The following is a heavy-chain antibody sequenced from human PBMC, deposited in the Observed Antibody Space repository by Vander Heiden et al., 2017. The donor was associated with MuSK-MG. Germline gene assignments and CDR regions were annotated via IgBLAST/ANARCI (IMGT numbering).Heavy chain of an antibody. J-gene: IGHJ3*02. CDR3: ARDSVRSSSADAFDI. CDR1: GFTFRSYA. CDR2: ISYDGSNK. V-gene: IGHV3-30*04. Sequence: QVQLVESGGGVVPPGRSLRLSCAASGFTFRSYAMHWVRQAPGKGLEWVAVISYDGSNKYYADSVKGRFTMSRDNSKNTLYLQMNSLRAEDTAVYYCARDSVRSSSADAFDIWGQGTMVTVSS. D-gene: IGHD6-6*01.